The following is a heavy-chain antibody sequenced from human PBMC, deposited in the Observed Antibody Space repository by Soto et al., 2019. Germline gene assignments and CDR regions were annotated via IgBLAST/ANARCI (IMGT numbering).Heavy chain of an antibody. CDR3: ARVRWDQPWVFDY. CDR2: INHSGST. J-gene: IGHJ4*02. CDR1: GGSFSAYC. Sequence: QVQLQQWGAGVLKPSETLSLTCAVYGGSFSAYCWSWIRQPPGKGLEWIGEINHSGSTNYNPSLKSRVTISVDTSKNQFSLKLTSVTAADTAVYYCARVRWDQPWVFDYWGQGTLVTVSS. V-gene: IGHV4-34*01. D-gene: IGHD1-26*01.